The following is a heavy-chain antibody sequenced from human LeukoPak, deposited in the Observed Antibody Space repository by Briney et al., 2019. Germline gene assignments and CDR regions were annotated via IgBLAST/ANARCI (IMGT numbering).Heavy chain of an antibody. V-gene: IGHV4-61*02. J-gene: IGHJ5*02. CDR2: IYTSGST. CDR1: VGPFSSGGSY. CDR3: ARDLMDGFDP. Sequence: SQTLSLTCPASVGPFSSGGSYWSWFRHPPGKDLEWIGRIYTSGSTNYNPSLKSRVTISVDTSKNQFSLKLSSVTAADTAVYYCARDLMDGFDPWGQGTLVTVSS. D-gene: IGHD2-2*03.